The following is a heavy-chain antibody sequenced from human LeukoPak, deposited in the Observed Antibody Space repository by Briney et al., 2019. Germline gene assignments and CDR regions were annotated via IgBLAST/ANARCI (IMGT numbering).Heavy chain of an antibody. V-gene: IGHV1-3*01. D-gene: IGHD6-13*01. Sequence: ASVKVSCKASGYTFTSYAMHWVRQPPGQRLEWMGWINAGNGNTKYSQKFQGRVTITRDTSASTAYMELSSLRSEDTAVYYCARGLSSWYGDYWGQGTLVTVSS. CDR1: GYTFTSYA. J-gene: IGHJ4*02. CDR3: ARGLSSWYGDY. CDR2: INAGNGNT.